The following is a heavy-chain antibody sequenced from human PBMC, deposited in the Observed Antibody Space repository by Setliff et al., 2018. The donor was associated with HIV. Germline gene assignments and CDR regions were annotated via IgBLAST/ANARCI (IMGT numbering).Heavy chain of an antibody. CDR2: ISWDGYNK. V-gene: IGHV3-43*01. D-gene: IGHD1-1*01. Sequence: GGSLRLSCAASGFRFDDDTMHWVRQAPGKGLEWVSLISWDGYNKYYADSVKGRFTISRDNTNNFLYLQTNSLKIDDTALYYCAREMGFSTIDSWGQGTLVTVSS. J-gene: IGHJ4*02. CDR3: AREMGFSTIDS. CDR1: GFRFDDDT.